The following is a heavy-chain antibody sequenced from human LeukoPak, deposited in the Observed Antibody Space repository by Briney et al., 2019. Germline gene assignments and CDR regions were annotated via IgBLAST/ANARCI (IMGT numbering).Heavy chain of an antibody. Sequence: SVKVSCKASGGTFSSYAISWVRQAPGQGLEWMGGIIPIFGTANYAQKFQGRVTITADESTSTAYMELSSLRSEDTAVYYCARRDFWTGYFDYWGQGTLVTVSS. D-gene: IGHD3/OR15-3a*01. CDR1: GGTFSSYA. V-gene: IGHV1-69*13. J-gene: IGHJ4*02. CDR2: IIPIFGTA. CDR3: ARRDFWTGYFDY.